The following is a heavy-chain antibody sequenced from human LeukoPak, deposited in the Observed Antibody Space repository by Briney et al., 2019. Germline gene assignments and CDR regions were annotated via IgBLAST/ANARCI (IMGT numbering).Heavy chain of an antibody. CDR2: INHSGST. J-gene: IGHJ4*02. CDR3: ASRWYPYYFDY. D-gene: IGHD6-13*01. CDR1: GGSFSGYY. V-gene: IGHV4-34*01. Sequence: SETLSLTCAVYGGSFSGYYWSWIRQPPGKGLEWIGEINHSGSTNYNPSLKNRVTISVDTSKNQFSLKLSSVTAADTAVYYCASRWYPYYFDYWGQGTLVTVS.